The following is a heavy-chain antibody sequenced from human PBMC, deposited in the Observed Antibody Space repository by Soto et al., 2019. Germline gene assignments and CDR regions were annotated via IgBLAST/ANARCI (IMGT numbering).Heavy chain of an antibody. CDR1: GYTFTSYG. J-gene: IGHJ4*02. Sequence: QVQLVQSGAEVKKPGASVKVSCKASGYTFTSYGISWVRQAPGQGLEWMGWISAYNGNTNYAQKLQGRVTMTTDTSTSTAYMELGSLGSDDTAVYYCARDGSVQGIVVVPAATPGGVDYLGQGTLVTVSS. CDR2: ISAYNGNT. CDR3: ARDGSVQGIVVVPAATPGGVDY. D-gene: IGHD2-2*01. V-gene: IGHV1-18*01.